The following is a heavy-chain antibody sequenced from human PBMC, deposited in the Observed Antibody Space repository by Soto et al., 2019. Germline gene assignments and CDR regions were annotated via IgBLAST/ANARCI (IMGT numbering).Heavy chain of an antibody. V-gene: IGHV3-53*01. CDR2: IYTGAIT. J-gene: IGHJ4*02. D-gene: IGHD3-16*01. CDR3: ARGGGGVLKFDL. CDR1: GFTVNTND. Sequence: GGSLRLSCVASGFTVNTNDRSWVRQAPGKGLEWVSVIYTGAITYYADSVKGRFTISRDNSKNTLYLQMNSLRDEDTAVYYCARGGGGVLKFDLWGLATLVTSPQ.